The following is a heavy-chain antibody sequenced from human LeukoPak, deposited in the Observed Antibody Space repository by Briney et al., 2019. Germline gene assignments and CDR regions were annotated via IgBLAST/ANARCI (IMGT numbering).Heavy chain of an antibody. J-gene: IGHJ4*02. V-gene: IGHV1-2*02. CDR2: INPNSGGT. CDR3: ARDGSWFGELLWMQQIDY. D-gene: IGHD3-10*01. Sequence: GASVKVSCKASGYTFTGYYMHWVRQAPGQGLEWMGWINPNSGGTNYAQKFQGRVTMTRDTSISTAYMELSRLRPDDTAVYYCARDGSWFGELLWMQQIDYWGQGTLVTVSS. CDR1: GYTFTGYY.